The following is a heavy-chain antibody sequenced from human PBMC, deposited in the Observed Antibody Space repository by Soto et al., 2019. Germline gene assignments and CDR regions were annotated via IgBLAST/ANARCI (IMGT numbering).Heavy chain of an antibody. J-gene: IGHJ6*02. Sequence: QVQLQESGPGLVKPSGTLSLTCAVSGGSISSGNWWSWVRQTPGKGLEWIGEIYHSGSTNYNPSLKSRVTISVDKSKNQFSLKLGSVSAADTAVYYCARERAFGESSPGYYYYGMDVWGQGTTVTVSS. CDR3: ARERAFGESSPGYYYYGMDV. D-gene: IGHD3-10*01. CDR1: GGSISSGNW. CDR2: IYHSGST. V-gene: IGHV4-4*02.